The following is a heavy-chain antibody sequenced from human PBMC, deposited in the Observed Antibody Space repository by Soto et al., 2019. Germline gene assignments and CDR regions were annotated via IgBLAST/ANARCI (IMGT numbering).Heavy chain of an antibody. CDR2: VYYNGIT. D-gene: IGHD7-27*01. CDR1: GGSINNHY. Sequence: QVQLQESGPGLVKPSETLSLTCTVSGGSINNHYWSWIRQPPGKGLEWLGYVYYNGITNYNPSLKSRVTMSVDTSKIQLSLNLTSLTAAETAIYYCTRANWYSEYWGQGTLVTVSS. CDR3: TRANWYSEY. J-gene: IGHJ4*02. V-gene: IGHV4-59*11.